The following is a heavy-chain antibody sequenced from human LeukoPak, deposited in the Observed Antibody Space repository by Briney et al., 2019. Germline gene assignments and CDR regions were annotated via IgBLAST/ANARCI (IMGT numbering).Heavy chain of an antibody. J-gene: IGHJ1*01. Sequence: GGSLRLSCSGFTLSSYSMHWVRQAPGKGLEHVSSISTNGGSTYYADSVKGRFIISRDNSKKSLYLQMSNLRPEDTAVYYCVSGRSTSIQREYFQRWGQGTLVSVSS. CDR2: ISTNGGST. CDR1: GFTLSSYS. CDR3: VSGRSTSIQREYFQR. D-gene: IGHD2-2*01. V-gene: IGHV3-64D*06.